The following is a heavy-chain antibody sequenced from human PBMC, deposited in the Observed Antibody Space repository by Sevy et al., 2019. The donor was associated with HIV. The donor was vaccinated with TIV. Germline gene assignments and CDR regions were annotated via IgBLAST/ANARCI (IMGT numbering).Heavy chain of an antibody. J-gene: IGHJ4*02. D-gene: IGHD3-22*01. CDR1: GFTFGDYA. CDR3: TRGYYYDSSGYSDY. CDR2: IRSKDYGGAT. V-gene: IGHV3-49*03. Sequence: GGSLRLSCTGSGFTFGDYAMSWFRQAPGMGLEWVGFIRSKDYGGATVFAASVKGRFTISRDDSKSIADLQMNSLKTEDTAVYYCTRGYYYDSSGYSDYWGQGTLVTVS.